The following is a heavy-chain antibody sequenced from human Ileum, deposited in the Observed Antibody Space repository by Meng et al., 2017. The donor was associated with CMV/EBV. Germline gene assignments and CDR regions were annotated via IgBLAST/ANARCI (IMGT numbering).Heavy chain of an antibody. CDR2: ILSETDGGTQ. V-gene: IGHV3-15*01. J-gene: IGHJ5*02. CDR3: TTLYRLDP. D-gene: IGHD2-15*01. Sequence: LCCAASGFTFSNAWINWVRQAPGKGLEWVGRILSETDGGTQDYAAPVKGRFTISRDDSKNTLYLQMDSLKTEDTAIYYCTTLYRLDPWGQGTLVTVSS. CDR1: GFTFSNAW.